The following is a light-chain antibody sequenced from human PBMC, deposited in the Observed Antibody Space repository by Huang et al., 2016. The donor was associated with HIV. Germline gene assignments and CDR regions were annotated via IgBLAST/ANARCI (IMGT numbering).Light chain of an antibody. V-gene: IGKV1-5*03. Sequence: DIQMTQSSATLSASVGDRVTISCRASQSVGTWLAWYQQKPGKAPNLLIYEASTLESGVPSRFSGGVSGTDFTLTINSLQPDDFATYYCQHYNSFPWTFGQGTKVEV. CDR3: QHYNSFPWT. CDR2: EAS. J-gene: IGKJ1*01. CDR1: QSVGTW.